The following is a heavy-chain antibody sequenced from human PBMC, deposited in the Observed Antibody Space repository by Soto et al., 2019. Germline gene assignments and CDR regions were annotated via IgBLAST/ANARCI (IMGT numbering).Heavy chain of an antibody. D-gene: IGHD2-21*01. Sequence: EVQLVESGGGLVQPGGSLRLSCAASGFTFSDHYMDWVRQAPGKGLEWVGRIRNKVNSYTTEYAASVKVRFTISRDDSKNSLYLQMNSLKTEDTAVYYCARHIPYHGKDVWGQGTTVTVSS. CDR2: IRNKVNSYTT. CDR3: ARHIPYHGKDV. J-gene: IGHJ6*02. CDR1: GFTFSDHY. V-gene: IGHV3-72*01.